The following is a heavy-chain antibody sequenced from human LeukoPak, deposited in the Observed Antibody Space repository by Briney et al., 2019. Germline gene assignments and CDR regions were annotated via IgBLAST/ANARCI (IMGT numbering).Heavy chain of an antibody. CDR1: GFTSSSYA. V-gene: IGHV3-23*01. CDR2: ISGSGGST. Sequence: GGSLRLSCAASGFTSSSYAMSWVRQAPGKGLEWVSAISGSGGSTYYADSVKGWFTISRDNSKNTLYLQMNSLRAEDTAVYYCARVVPAAIGYMDVWGKGTTVTVSS. CDR3: ARVVPAAIGYMDV. J-gene: IGHJ6*03. D-gene: IGHD2-2*01.